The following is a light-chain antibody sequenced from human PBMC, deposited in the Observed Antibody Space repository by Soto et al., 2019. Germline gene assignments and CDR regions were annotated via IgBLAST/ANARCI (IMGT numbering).Light chain of an antibody. J-gene: IGKJ4*01. CDR1: QSVGIN. CDR2: DAS. CDR3: QQYYKWPLT. Sequence: IMMSQFPVIQSVSPGERATLSCRASQSVGINLAWYQQKPGQAPRLLIYDASSRATGAPARFSGSGSGTDFTLTISSLQSEDFAVYYCQQYYKWPLTFGGGTKVDIK. V-gene: IGKV3-15*01.